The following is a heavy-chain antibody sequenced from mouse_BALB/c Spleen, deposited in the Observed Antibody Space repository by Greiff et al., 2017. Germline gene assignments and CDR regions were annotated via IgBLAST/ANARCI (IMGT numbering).Heavy chain of an antibody. CDR3: ARGGYGNPYAMDY. V-gene: IGHV1-9*01. CDR2: ILPGSGST. J-gene: IGHJ4*01. Sequence: VQLVESGAELMKPGASVKISCKATGYTFSIYWIEWVKQRPGHGLEWIGEILPGSGSTNYNEKFKGKATFTADTSSNTAYMQLSSLTSEDSAVYYCARGGYGNPYAMDYWGQGTSVTVSS. CDR1: GYTFSIYW. D-gene: IGHD2-10*02.